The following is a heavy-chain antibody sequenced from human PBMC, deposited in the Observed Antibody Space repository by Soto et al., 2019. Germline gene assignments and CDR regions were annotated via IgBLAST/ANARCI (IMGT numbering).Heavy chain of an antibody. Sequence: QITLKESGPTLVKPTQTLTLTCTFSGFSLSSTRMAVDWIRQPPGKALEWLALIYWDDDKRYSPFLKSRLTITKDTSKNQVVLTMSTMDPVDTARYYCAHIVVAGLGYYFDYWGQGTLVTVSS. CDR2: IYWDDDK. CDR1: GFSLSSTRMA. J-gene: IGHJ4*02. V-gene: IGHV2-5*02. D-gene: IGHD6-19*01. CDR3: AHIVVAGLGYYFDY.